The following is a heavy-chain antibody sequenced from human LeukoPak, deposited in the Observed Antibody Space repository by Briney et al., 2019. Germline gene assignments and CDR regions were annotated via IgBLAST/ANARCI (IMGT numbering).Heavy chain of an antibody. J-gene: IGHJ4*02. CDR2: INPNSGGT. CDR1: GYTFTGYY. D-gene: IGHD1-26*01. CDR3: ARDGVSGSYFIDY. Sequence: ASVKVSCKASGYTFTGYYMHWVRQAPGQGLEWMGWINPNSGGTNYAQKFQGRVTMTRDTSISTAYMELSRLRSDDTAVYYCARDGVSGSYFIDYWGQGTLVTVSA. V-gene: IGHV1-2*02.